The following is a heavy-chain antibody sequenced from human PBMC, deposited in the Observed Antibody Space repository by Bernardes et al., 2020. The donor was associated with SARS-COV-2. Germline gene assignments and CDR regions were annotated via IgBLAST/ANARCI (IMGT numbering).Heavy chain of an antibody. CDR3: ARGVPNCSTTSCYWGY. J-gene: IGHJ4*02. V-gene: IGHV4-59*01. Sequence: SETLSLTCTVSGDSISGYSWSWIRQPPGKGLEWIGCIYNSGRSNYNPSLKSRVTMSVDTSKNQFSLKLNSVTAADTAVYFCARGVPNCSTTSCYWGYWGQGTLVTVSS. CDR2: IYNSGRS. D-gene: IGHD2-2*01. CDR1: GDSISGYS.